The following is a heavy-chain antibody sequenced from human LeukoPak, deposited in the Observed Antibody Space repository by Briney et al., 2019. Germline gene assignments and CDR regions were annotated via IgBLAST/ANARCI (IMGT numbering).Heavy chain of an antibody. CDR3: ARGYIFGWWFDP. CDR2: INHSGST. D-gene: IGHD3-9*01. J-gene: IGHJ5*02. CDR1: GGSFSGYY. Sequence: SETLSLTCAAYGGSFSGYYWSWIRQPPGKGLEWIGEINHSGSTNYNPSLKSRVTISVDMSKNQFSLKLSSVTAADTAVYYCARGYIFGWWFDPWGQGTLVTVSS. V-gene: IGHV4-34*01.